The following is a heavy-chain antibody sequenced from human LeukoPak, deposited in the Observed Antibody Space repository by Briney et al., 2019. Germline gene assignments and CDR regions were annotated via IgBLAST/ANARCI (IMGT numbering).Heavy chain of an antibody. Sequence: GGSLRLSCAASGFTFSSYSMNWVRQAPGKGLEWVSSISSTSSYIYYADSLKGRFTISRDNAKNSLYLQMNSLRVEDTAVYYCARRFGEGAIDYWGQGTLVTVSS. V-gene: IGHV3-21*01. D-gene: IGHD3-10*01. CDR1: GFTFSSYS. CDR3: ARRFGEGAIDY. J-gene: IGHJ4*02. CDR2: ISSTSSYI.